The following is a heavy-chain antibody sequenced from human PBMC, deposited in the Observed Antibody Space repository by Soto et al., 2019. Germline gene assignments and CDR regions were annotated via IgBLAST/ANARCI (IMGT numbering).Heavy chain of an antibody. J-gene: IGHJ4*02. CDR1: GVSIKTNDYY. CDR3: AAFVVPASRNTGFDF. CDR2: IFYGGST. V-gene: IGHV4-39*01. D-gene: IGHD2-15*01. Sequence: PSETLSLTCIVSGVSIKTNDYYWGWVRQPPGKGLEWIGNIFYGGSTFYNPSLRTRLSISVDTSKNQFSLRLNSVTAADTAVYYCAAFVVPASRNTGFDFWGQGTLVTVSS.